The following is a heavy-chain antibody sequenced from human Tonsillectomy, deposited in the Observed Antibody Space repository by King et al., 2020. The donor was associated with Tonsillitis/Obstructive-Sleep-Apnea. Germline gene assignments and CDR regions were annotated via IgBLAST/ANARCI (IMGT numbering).Heavy chain of an antibody. CDR1: GYSFTSYW. CDR3: ARHWEYSSSSNWFDP. J-gene: IGHJ5*02. Sequence: QLVQSGAEVKKPGESLKISCKGSGYSFTSYWIGWVRQMPGKGLEWMGIIYPGDSDTRNSPSFQGQVTISADKSISTAYLQWSSLKASDTAMYYCARHWEYSSSSNWFDPWGQGTLVTVSS. CDR2: IYPGDSDT. V-gene: IGHV5-51*01. D-gene: IGHD6-6*01.